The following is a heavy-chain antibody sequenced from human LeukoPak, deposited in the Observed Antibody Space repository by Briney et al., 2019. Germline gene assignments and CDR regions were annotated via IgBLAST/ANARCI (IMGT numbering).Heavy chain of an antibody. Sequence: SETLSLTCSVSGGSISGSSYYWNWIRQPPRKGLEWVGSIYYSGTTYYNSSLKSRVTISEDTSQNRFSLMLTSVTAADTAVYYCARQVSDYFYYYIDVWGEGTTVIVSS. CDR3: ARQVSDYFYYYIDV. CDR2: IYYSGTT. J-gene: IGHJ6*03. V-gene: IGHV4-39*01. CDR1: GGSISGSSYY.